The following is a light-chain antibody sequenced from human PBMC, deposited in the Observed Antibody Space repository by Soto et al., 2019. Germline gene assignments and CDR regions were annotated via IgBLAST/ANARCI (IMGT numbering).Light chain of an antibody. Sequence: EIVLTQSPGTLSLSPGERATLSCRASQSVSSSYLAWYQQKPGQAPRLLIYCASSRATGIPDRFSGSGSGTDFTLTISRLEPEDFAVYYCQQYGSSPRGVTFGPGTKVDIK. V-gene: IGKV3-20*01. J-gene: IGKJ3*01. CDR3: QQYGSSPRGVT. CDR2: CAS. CDR1: QSVSSSY.